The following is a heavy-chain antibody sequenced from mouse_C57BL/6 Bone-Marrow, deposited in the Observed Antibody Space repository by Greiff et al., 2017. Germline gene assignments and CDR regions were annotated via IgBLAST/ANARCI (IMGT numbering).Heavy chain of an antibody. J-gene: IGHJ4*01. CDR2: IDPSDSYT. CDR1: GYTFTSYW. CDR3: ARLLRLRKNAMDY. D-gene: IGHD3-2*02. Sequence: VKLMESGAELVKPGASVKLSCKASGYTFTSYWMQWVKQRPGQGLEWIGEIDPSDSYTNYNQKFKGKATLTVDTSSSTAYMQLSSLTSEDSAVYYCARLLRLRKNAMDYWGQGTSVTVSS. V-gene: IGHV1-50*01.